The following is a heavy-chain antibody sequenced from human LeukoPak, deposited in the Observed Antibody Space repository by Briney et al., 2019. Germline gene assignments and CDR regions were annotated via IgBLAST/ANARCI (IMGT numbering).Heavy chain of an antibody. V-gene: IGHV3-49*04. J-gene: IGHJ4*02. CDR1: GFTFGDYA. Sequence: GGSLRLSCTASGFTFGDYAMSWVRQAPGKGLEWVGFIRSKAYGGTTEYAASVKGRFTISRDDSKSIAYLQMNSLKTEDTAVYYCTRGSAGIAVAGRKATPSYFDYWGQGTLVTVSA. D-gene: IGHD6-19*01. CDR3: TRGSAGIAVAGRKATPSYFDY. CDR2: IRSKAYGGTT.